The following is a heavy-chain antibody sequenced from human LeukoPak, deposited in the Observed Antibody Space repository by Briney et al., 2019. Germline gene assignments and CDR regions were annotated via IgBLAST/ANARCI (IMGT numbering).Heavy chain of an antibody. D-gene: IGHD3-22*01. V-gene: IGHV1-69*01. CDR1: GGTFSSYA. CDR2: IIPIFGTA. J-gene: IGHJ4*02. Sequence: SGGTFSSYAISWVRQAPGQGLEWMGGIIPIFGTANYAQKFQGRVTITADESTSTAYMELSSLRSEDTAVYYYARRSIYYDSSGYGYWGQGTLVTVSS. CDR3: ARRSIYYDSSGYGY.